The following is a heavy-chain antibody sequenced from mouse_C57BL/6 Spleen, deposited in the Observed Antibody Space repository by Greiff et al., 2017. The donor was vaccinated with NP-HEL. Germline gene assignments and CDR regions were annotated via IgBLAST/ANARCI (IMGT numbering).Heavy chain of an antibody. CDR3: ARHPSPSYYGSSHWYFDV. Sequence: DVMLVESGGDLVKPGGSLKLSCAASGFTFSSYGMSWVRQTPDKRLEWVATISSGGSYTYYPDSVKGRFTISRDNAKNTLYLQMSSLKSEDTAMYYCARHPSPSYYGSSHWYFDVWGTGTTVTVSS. CDR2: ISSGGSYT. J-gene: IGHJ1*03. D-gene: IGHD1-1*01. CDR1: GFTFSSYG. V-gene: IGHV5-6*02.